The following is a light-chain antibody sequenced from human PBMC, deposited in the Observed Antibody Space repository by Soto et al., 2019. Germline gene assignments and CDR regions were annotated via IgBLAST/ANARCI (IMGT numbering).Light chain of an antibody. J-gene: IGKJ1*01. CDR2: DAS. V-gene: IGKV3-11*01. Sequence: EIVLTQSPATLSLSPGERATLSCRASQSISYYLAWYQQKPGQAPRLLIYDASNRATGIPARFSGSGSGTDFTLTISSLEPEDFATYFCQQYYNYSTFGQGTKVEVK. CDR3: QQYYNYST. CDR1: QSISYY.